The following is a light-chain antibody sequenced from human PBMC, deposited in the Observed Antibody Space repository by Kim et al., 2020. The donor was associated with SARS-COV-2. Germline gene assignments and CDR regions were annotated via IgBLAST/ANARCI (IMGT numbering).Light chain of an antibody. CDR2: QDN. J-gene: IGLJ2*01. V-gene: IGLV3-1*01. Sequence: SYELTQPPSVSVSPGQTASITCSGDKLGDKYACWYQQKPDQSPVLVIYQDNKRPSGIPERFSGSNSGNTATLTISGTQAMDEADYYCQAWDTTSVVFGGG. CDR3: QAWDTTSVV. CDR1: KLGDKY.